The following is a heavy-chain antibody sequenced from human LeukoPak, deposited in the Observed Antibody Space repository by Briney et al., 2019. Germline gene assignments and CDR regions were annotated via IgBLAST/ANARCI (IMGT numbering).Heavy chain of an antibody. CDR2: IYYSGST. J-gene: IGHJ3*02. D-gene: IGHD6-19*01. V-gene: IGHV4-39*01. CDR1: GGSISSSSYY. CDR3: ASHLAVSTYAFDI. Sequence: SETLSLTCTVSGGSISSSSYYWGWIRQPPGKGLEWIGSIYYSGSTYYNPALKSRVTISVDTAKNQFSLKLSDVTAADTAVYYCASHLAVSTYAFDICVQGTMVTVSS.